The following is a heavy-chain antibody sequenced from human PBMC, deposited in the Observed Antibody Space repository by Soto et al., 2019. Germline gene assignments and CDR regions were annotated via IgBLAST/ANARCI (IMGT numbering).Heavy chain of an antibody. CDR3: ARVGLRGVAVVRDY. J-gene: IGHJ4*02. CDR2: ISGFNGQT. D-gene: IGHD3-10*01. Sequence: QVQLVQSGPEVKKPGASVKVSCKASGNTFASHGFSWVRQAPGQGLEWMGWISGFNGQTNYARKFQGRVTLTTHTPTRTAYMELRGLRSEDTAVYFCARVGLRGVAVVRDYWGQGTLVTVSS. V-gene: IGHV1-18*01. CDR1: GNTFASHG.